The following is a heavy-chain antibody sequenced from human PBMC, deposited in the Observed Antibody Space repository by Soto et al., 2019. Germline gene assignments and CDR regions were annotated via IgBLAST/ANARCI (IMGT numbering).Heavy chain of an antibody. D-gene: IGHD2-2*01. CDR1: GGTFSSYA. CDR3: ARWTDIVVVPAANYAFDI. V-gene: IGHV1-69*01. Sequence: QVQLVQSGAEVKKPGSSVKVSCKASGGTFSSYAISWVRQAPGQGLEWMGGIIPIFGTANYAQKFQGRVTITADESTSTAYMELISLRSEDTAVYYCARWTDIVVVPAANYAFDICGQGTMVTVSS. J-gene: IGHJ3*02. CDR2: IIPIFGTA.